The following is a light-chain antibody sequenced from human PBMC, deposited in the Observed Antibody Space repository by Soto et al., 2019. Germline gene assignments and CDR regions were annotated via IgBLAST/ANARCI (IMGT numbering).Light chain of an antibody. Sequence: QSVLTQSSSASASLGSSVKLTCTLSSGHSSYIIAWHQQQPGKAPRFLMKLEGSGSYNKGSGVPDRFSGSSSGADRYLTISNLQSEDEADYYCETWDGNSWVFGGGTKVTVL. J-gene: IGLJ3*02. V-gene: IGLV4-60*03. CDR1: SGHSSYI. CDR2: LEGSGSY. CDR3: ETWDGNSWV.